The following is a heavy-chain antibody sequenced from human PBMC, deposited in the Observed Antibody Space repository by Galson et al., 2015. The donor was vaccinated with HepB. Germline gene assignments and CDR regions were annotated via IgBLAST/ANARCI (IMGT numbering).Heavy chain of an antibody. V-gene: IGHV3-7*03. D-gene: IGHD6-13*01. Sequence: SLRLSCAASGFTFSSYWMSWVRQAPGKGLEWVANIKQDGSEKYYVDSVKGRFTISRDNAKNSLYLQMNSLRAEDTAVYYCARDSSRAAAGTALDYWGQGTLVTVSS. CDR1: GFTFSSYW. CDR3: ARDSSRAAAGTALDY. J-gene: IGHJ4*02. CDR2: IKQDGSEK.